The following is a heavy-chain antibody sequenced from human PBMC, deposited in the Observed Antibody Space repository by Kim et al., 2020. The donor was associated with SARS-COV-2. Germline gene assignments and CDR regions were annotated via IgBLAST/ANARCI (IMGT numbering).Heavy chain of an antibody. J-gene: IGHJ4*02. D-gene: IGHD3-22*01. CDR2: IGTAGDT. V-gene: IGHV3-13*01. Sequence: GGSLRLSCAASGFTFSSYDMHWVRQATGKGLEWVSAIGTAGDTYYPGSVKGRFTISRENAKNSLYLQMNSLRAGDTAVYYCARVYDSSGYYDYWGQGTLVTVSS. CDR1: GFTFSSYD. CDR3: ARVYDSSGYYDY.